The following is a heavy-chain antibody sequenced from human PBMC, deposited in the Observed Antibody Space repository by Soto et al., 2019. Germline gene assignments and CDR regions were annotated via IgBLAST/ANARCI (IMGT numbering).Heavy chain of an antibody. J-gene: IGHJ4*02. CDR3: AKTSSPTTCRGGGSCYQLALDYFDY. CDR1: GFTFSSYA. V-gene: IGHV3-23*01. CDR2: ISGSGGST. Sequence: GGSLRLSCAASGFTFSSYAMSWVRQAPGKGLEWVSAISGSGGSTYYADSVKGRFTISRDNSKNTLYLQMNSLRAEDTAVYYCAKTSSPTTCRGGGSCYQLALDYFDYWGQGTLVTVSS. D-gene: IGHD2-15*01.